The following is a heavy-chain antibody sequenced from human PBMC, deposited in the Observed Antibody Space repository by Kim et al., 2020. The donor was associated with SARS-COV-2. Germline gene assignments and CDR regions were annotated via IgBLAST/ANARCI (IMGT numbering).Heavy chain of an antibody. J-gene: IGHJ4*02. CDR3: ARDDYDWGSYRYIDS. CDR1: GFTFSTYA. Sequence: GGSLRLSCAGSGFTFSTYAIHWVRQAPGKGLEWVAVIWYDGSSEFYADSVKGRFTISRDNSKNTLYLQMNGLRVEDTAVYYCARDDYDWGSYRYIDSWGQEALVTVPS. V-gene: IGHV3-33*08. D-gene: IGHD3-16*02. CDR2: IWYDGSSE.